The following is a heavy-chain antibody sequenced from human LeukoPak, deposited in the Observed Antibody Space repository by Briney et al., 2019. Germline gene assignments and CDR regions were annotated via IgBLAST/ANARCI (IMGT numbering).Heavy chain of an antibody. CDR1: GFTFSSYA. CDR3: AKESQSSSWYFSDY. CDR2: ISGSGGST. J-gene: IGHJ4*02. D-gene: IGHD6-13*01. V-gene: IGHV3-23*01. Sequence: PGGSLRLSCAASGFTFSSYAMSWVRQAPGKGLEWVSAISGSGGSTYYADSVKGRFTISRDNSKNTLYLQMNSLRAEDTAVYHCAKESQSSSWYFSDYWGQGTLVTVSS.